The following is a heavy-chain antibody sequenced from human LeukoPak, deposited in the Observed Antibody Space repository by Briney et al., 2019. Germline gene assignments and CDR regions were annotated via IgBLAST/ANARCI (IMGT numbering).Heavy chain of an antibody. J-gene: IGHJ4*02. CDR3: AKDANSGMATTLDFDY. D-gene: IGHD5-24*01. CDR2: ISGSGGST. V-gene: IGHV3-23*01. CDR1: GFTFSSYA. Sequence: PGGSLRLSCAASGFTFSSYAMSWVRQAPGEGLEWVSAISGSGGSTYYADSVKGRFTISRDNSKNTLYLQMNSLRAEDTAVYYCAKDANSGMATTLDFDYWGQGTLVTVSS.